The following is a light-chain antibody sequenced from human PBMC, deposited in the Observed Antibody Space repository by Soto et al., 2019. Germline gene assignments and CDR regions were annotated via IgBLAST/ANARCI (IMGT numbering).Light chain of an antibody. CDR2: EVS. J-gene: IGLJ1*01. Sequence: QSVMTQPASVSGSPGQSITISCTGTSSDVGNYNYVSWYQQHPGKVPKVMIYEVSNRPSGVSNRFSGSKSGNTASLTISGLQDEDEADYYCSSYTSNSTSYVFGNGNKVTV. CDR1: SSDVGNYNY. V-gene: IGLV2-14*01. CDR3: SSYTSNSTSYV.